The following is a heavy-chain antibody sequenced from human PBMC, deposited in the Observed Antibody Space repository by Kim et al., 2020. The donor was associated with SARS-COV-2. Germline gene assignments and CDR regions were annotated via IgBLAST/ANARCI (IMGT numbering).Heavy chain of an antibody. J-gene: IGHJ4*02. D-gene: IGHD3-22*01. CDR2: SDT. V-gene: IGHV3-74*01. CDR3: AGGDSGYVAY. Sequence: SDTTYADTVKGRFTISRDNAKNTLYLQMSSLRVEDTAVYYCAGGDSGYVAYWGQGTQVTVSS.